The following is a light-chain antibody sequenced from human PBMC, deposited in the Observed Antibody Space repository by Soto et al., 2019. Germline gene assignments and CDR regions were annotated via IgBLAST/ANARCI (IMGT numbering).Light chain of an antibody. CDR2: GAS. CDR1: QSISSN. V-gene: IGKV3-15*01. Sequence: EIIITYSPATLSFSPVERATLSCRASQSISSNLAWYQQKPGQAPRLLIYGASTRATGIPARFSGSGSGTDFTLTISRLETEDFAVYYCQQSSNWLTFGGGTKVDIK. J-gene: IGKJ4*01. CDR3: QQSSNWLT.